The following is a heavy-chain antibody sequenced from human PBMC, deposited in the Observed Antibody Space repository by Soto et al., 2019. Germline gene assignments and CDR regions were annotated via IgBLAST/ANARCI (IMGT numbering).Heavy chain of an antibody. CDR2: IGPSGNT. D-gene: IGHD4-4*01. CDR1: GFTFSNSG. CDR3: AKLLHNSYYNVMDV. Sequence: EVQLLESGGDLVQPGGSLRLVCAASGFTFSNSGMMWVRQAPGQGLEWVSSIGPSGNTYYSDAVKGRFTISRDISKNTLFLQMDSLRAEDTATYYCAKLLHNSYYNVMDVWGQGTTVTVSS. V-gene: IGHV3-23*01. J-gene: IGHJ6*02.